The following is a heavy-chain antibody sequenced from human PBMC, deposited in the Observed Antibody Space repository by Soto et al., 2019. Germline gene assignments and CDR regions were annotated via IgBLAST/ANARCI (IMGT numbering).Heavy chain of an antibody. CDR3: ARDPNIVLVPAALRSYYYYYGMVV. CDR2: IKQDGSEK. J-gene: IGHJ6*02. Sequence: PGGSLRLSCAASGFTFSSYWMSWVRQAPGKGLEWVANIKQDGSEKYYVGSVKGRFTISRDNAKNSLYLQMNSLRAEDTAVYYCARDPNIVLVPAALRSYYYYYGMVVWGQGTTVTVSS. V-gene: IGHV3-7*01. D-gene: IGHD2-2*01. CDR1: GFTFSSYW.